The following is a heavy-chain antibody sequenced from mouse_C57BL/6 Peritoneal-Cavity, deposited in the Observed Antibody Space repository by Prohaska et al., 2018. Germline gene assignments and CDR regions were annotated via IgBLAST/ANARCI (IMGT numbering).Heavy chain of an antibody. Sequence: DVQLQESGPGLVKPSQSLSLTCSVTGYSITSRSYWNWIRQFPGNKLEWMGYISYDGSNNYNPSLKNRISITRDTSKNQFFLKLKSVTTEDTATDYCARGDYSKYPYYYAMDDWGQGASVTVSS. D-gene: IGHD2-5*01. CDR3: ARGDYSKYPYYYAMDD. CDR2: ISYDGSN. CDR1: GYSITSRSY. J-gene: IGHJ4*01. V-gene: IGHV3-6*01.